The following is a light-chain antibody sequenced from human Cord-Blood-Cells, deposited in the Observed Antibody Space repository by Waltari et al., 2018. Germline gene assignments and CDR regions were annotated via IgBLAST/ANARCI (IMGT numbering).Light chain of an antibody. Sequence: EIVLTQSPATLSLSPGERATLSCRASQSVSSYLAWYQQKPGQAPRLLIYDASNRATGIPARFSGSGSGTGFTLTISSLEPEEFAVYYCQQRSNWPPITFGQGTRLEIK. CDR3: QQRSNWPPIT. CDR2: DAS. V-gene: IGKV3-11*01. CDR1: QSVSSY. J-gene: IGKJ5*01.